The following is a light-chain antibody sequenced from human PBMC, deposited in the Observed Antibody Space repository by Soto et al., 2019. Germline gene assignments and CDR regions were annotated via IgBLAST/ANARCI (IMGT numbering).Light chain of an antibody. CDR2: AAS. CDR1: QSISSY. CDR3: QQSYSTLYT. J-gene: IGKJ2*01. Sequence: DIQMTQSPSSLSASVGDRVTITCRASQSISSYLNWYQQKPGKAPKLLIYAASSLQSGVPSRFSGSGSGTDFTLPISSLQPEDFATDYCQQSYSTLYTFGQGTKLEIK. V-gene: IGKV1-39*01.